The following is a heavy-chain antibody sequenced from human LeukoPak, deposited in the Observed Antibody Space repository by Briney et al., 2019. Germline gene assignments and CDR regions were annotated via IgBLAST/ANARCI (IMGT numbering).Heavy chain of an antibody. Sequence: GGSLRLSCAASGFTFSTYAMTWVRQAPGKGLEWVSAIRGDGATKFYADSVEGRFTISRDNSKNTLYLQMNSLRAEDTAVYYCAKARITMVRGVMPNWFDPWGQGTLVTVSS. V-gene: IGHV3-23*01. CDR1: GFTFSTYA. CDR3: AKARITMVRGVMPNWFDP. D-gene: IGHD3-10*01. CDR2: IRGDGATK. J-gene: IGHJ5*02.